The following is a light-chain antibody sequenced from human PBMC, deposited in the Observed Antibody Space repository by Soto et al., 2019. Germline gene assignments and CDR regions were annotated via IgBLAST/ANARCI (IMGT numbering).Light chain of an antibody. J-gene: IGLJ3*02. CDR3: SSYAGSNILV. Sequence: QSALTQPPSASGSPGQSVTISCTGTSSDVGGYNYVSLYQQHPGKVPKLMIYEVTKRPSGVPDRFSGSKSGNTASLTVSGLQAEDEADYYCSSYAGSNILVFGGGTKVTVL. V-gene: IGLV2-8*01. CDR2: EVT. CDR1: SSDVGGYNY.